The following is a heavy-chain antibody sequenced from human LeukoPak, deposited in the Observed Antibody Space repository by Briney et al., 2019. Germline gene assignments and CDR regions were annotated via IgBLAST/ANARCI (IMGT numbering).Heavy chain of an antibody. CDR3: ARDLVTLRRFGELPYFDY. J-gene: IGHJ4*02. CDR1: GFTFSSYS. D-gene: IGHD3-10*01. Sequence: GGSLRLSCAASGFTFSSYSMNWVRQAPGKGLEWVSSISSSSSYIYYADSVKGRFTISRDNAKNSLYLQMNSLRAEDTAVYYCARDLVTLRRFGELPYFDYWGQGTLVTVSS. V-gene: IGHV3-21*01. CDR2: ISSSSSYI.